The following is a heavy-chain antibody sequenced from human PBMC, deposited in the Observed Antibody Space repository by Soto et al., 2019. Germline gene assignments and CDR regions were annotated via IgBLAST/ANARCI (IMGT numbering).Heavy chain of an antibody. Sequence: SETLSLTCAVYGGSFRGYYWSWIRQPPGKGLEWIGEINHSGSTNYNPSLKSRVTISVDTSKNQFSLKLSSVTAADTAVYYCATTGGDSGYESHYYYYGMDVWGQGTTVTVSS. J-gene: IGHJ6*02. CDR1: GGSFRGYY. V-gene: IGHV4-34*01. CDR2: INHSGST. D-gene: IGHD5-12*01. CDR3: ATTGGDSGYESHYYYYGMDV.